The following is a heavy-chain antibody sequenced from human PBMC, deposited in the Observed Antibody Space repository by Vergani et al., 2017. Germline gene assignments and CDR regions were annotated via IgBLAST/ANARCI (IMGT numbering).Heavy chain of an antibody. CDR1: GFTFSSYA. CDR2: ISYDGSNK. D-gene: IGHD3-10*01. CDR3: ARDFPSLYGSGSYLYY. V-gene: IGHV3-30-3*01. J-gene: IGHJ4*02. Sequence: QVQLVESGGGVVQPGRSLRLSCAASGFTFSSYAMHWVRQAPGKGLEWVAVISYDGSNKYYADSVKGRFTIYRDNSKNTLYLQMNSLRAEDTAVYYCARDFPSLYGSGSYLYYWGQGTLVTVSS.